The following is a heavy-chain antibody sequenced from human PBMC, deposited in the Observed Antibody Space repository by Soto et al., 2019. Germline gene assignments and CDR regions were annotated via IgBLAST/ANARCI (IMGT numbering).Heavy chain of an antibody. V-gene: IGHV4-39*01. D-gene: IGHD3-22*01. CDR3: AAHDSGGYYAEY. CDR1: GDSVTISGYY. J-gene: IGHJ4*02. Sequence: QLQLQESGPGLVKPSETLSLTCTVSGDSVTISGYYWGWIRQPPGKGLEWIGSIHYSGSTYYNPSIKSRVTISGDTSKKQFSLKLTSVTAADASVYYCAAHDSGGYYAEYWGQGTLVTVSA. CDR2: IHYSGST.